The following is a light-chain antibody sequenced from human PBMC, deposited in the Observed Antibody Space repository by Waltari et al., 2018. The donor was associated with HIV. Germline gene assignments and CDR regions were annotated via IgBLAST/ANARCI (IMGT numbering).Light chain of an antibody. CDR3: QVWESGGDIVF. V-gene: IGLV3-21*02. Sequence: SYVVTQTPSVSVAPGQAARITCAGDDIGSESEHWNQQQTGQAPVLVVHDDRDRPSGIPERFTGANTGNTATLTSTRIEAGDEADYYCQVWESGGDIVFFGGGTKLTVL. CDR2: DDR. CDR1: DIGSES. J-gene: IGLJ2*01.